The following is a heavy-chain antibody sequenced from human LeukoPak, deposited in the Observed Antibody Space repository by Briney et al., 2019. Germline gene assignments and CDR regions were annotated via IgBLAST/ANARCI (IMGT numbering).Heavy chain of an antibody. CDR1: GYTFTSYG. Sequence: ASVKVSCKTSGYTFTSYGISWVRPAPGQGLEWMGWISAYNGNTNYAQKLQGRVTMTTDTSTSTAYMELRSLRSDDTAVYYCARDVITLRLDYYYYYGMDVWGQGTTVTVSS. CDR3: ARDVITLRLDYYYYYGMDV. V-gene: IGHV1-18*01. J-gene: IGHJ6*02. D-gene: IGHD3-16*01. CDR2: ISAYNGNT.